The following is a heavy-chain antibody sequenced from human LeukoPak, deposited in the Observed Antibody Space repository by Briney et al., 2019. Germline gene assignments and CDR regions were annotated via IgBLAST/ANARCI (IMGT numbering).Heavy chain of an antibody. J-gene: IGHJ4*02. D-gene: IGHD3-3*01. V-gene: IGHV3-30-3*01. CDR2: ISYDGSNK. CDR1: GFTFSSYA. CDR3: AKVGYYDFWIGYLTPYYFDY. Sequence: ESGGSLRLSCAASGFTFSSYAMHWVRQAPGKGLEWVAVISYDGSNKYYADSVKGRFTISRDNSKNTLYLQMNSLRAEDTAVYYWAKVGYYDFWIGYLTPYYFDYWAREPWSPSPQ.